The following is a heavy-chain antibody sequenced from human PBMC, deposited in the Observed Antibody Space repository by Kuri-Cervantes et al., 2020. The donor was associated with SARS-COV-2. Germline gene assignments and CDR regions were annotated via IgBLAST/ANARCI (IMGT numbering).Heavy chain of an antibody. J-gene: IGHJ4*02. CDR2: IKSKTDGGTT. Sequence: GGALRLSCAASGFTFSNAWMSWVRQAPGKGLEWVVRIKSKTDGGTTDYAAHVKGRFTISRDDSKNTLYLQMNSLKTEDTAVYYCTTLIDYWGQGALVTVSS. V-gene: IGHV3-15*01. CDR1: GFTFSNAW. CDR3: TTLIDY.